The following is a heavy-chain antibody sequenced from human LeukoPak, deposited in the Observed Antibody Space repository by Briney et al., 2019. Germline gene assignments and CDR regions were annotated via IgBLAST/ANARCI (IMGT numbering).Heavy chain of an antibody. D-gene: IGHD3-10*01. CDR1: GYSISSGYY. CDR2: IYHSGST. V-gene: IGHV4-38-2*02. J-gene: IGHJ3*02. Sequence: SETLSLTCTVSGYSISSGYYWGWIRQPPGKGLEWIRSIYHSGSTYYNPSLKSRVTISVDTSKNQFSLKLSSVTAADTAVYYCARDRFGELSDAFDIWGQGTMVTVSS. CDR3: ARDRFGELSDAFDI.